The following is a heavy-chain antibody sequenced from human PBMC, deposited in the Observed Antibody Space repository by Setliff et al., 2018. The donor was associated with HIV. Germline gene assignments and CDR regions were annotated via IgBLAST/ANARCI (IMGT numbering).Heavy chain of an antibody. J-gene: IGHJ4*02. CDR1: GGSISSSNW. CDR2: IFYSGTT. V-gene: IGHV4-61*01. CDR3: ARVNALIRAPFDY. Sequence: SETLSLTCTVSGGSISSSNWWSWVRQPPGKGLEWIGYIFYSGTTNYSPSLNSRATISVDTSKNSFSLRLSSVTAADTAVYYCARVNALIRAPFDYWGQGALVTVSS.